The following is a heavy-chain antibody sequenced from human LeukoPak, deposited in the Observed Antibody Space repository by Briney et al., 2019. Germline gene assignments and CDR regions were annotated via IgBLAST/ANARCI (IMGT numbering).Heavy chain of an antibody. CDR2: ISGYNGNT. D-gene: IGHD3-22*01. CDR3: ARDPSSGLDAFDV. CDR1: GYTFSRYG. Sequence: ASVKVSCKASGYTFSRYGISWVRQAPGQGLERMGWISGYNGNTNYAQKFQGRVTMTTDTSTSTAYMELRSLRSDDTAVYYCARDPSSGLDAFDVWGQGTMVTVST. V-gene: IGHV1-18*01. J-gene: IGHJ3*01.